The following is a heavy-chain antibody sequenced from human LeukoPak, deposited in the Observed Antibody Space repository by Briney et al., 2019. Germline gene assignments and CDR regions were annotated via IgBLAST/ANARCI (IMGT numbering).Heavy chain of an antibody. CDR3: ARDWGYGDAFDI. J-gene: IGHJ3*02. CDR1: GFTFDDYA. CDR2: ISWNSGSI. D-gene: IGHD5-18*01. Sequence: PGRSLRLSCAASGFTFDDYAMHWVRQAPGKGLEWVSGISWNSGSIGYADSVKGRFTISRDNAKNSLYLQMNSLRAEDTAVYYCARDWGYGDAFDIWGQGTMVTVSS. V-gene: IGHV3-9*01.